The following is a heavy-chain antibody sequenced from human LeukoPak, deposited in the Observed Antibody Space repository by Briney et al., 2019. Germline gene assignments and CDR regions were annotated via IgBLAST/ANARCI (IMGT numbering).Heavy chain of an antibody. Sequence: SETLSLTCTVSGGSLSSYYWSWIRQPAGKGLEWIGHIYTSGSTNYNPSLKSRVTMSVDTSKNQFSLKLTSVTAADTAVYYCARVREAVAGTGGAYYYYYYVDVWGKGTTVTVSS. J-gene: IGHJ6*03. V-gene: IGHV4-4*07. CDR2: IYTSGST. CDR3: ARVREAVAGTGGAYYYYYYVDV. D-gene: IGHD6-19*01. CDR1: GGSLSSYY.